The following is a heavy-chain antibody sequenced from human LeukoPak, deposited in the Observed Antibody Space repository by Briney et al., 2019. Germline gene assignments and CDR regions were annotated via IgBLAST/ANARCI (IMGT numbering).Heavy chain of an antibody. CDR2: IIPILGIA. J-gene: IGHJ3*02. CDR3: AMSFTDHDAFDI. CDR1: GGTFSSYA. V-gene: IGHV1-69*04. Sequence: SVKVSCKASGGTFSSYAISLVRQAPGQGLEWMGRIIPILGIANYAQKFQGRVTITADKSTSTAYMELSSLRSEDTAVYYCAMSFTDHDAFDIWGQGTMVTVSS.